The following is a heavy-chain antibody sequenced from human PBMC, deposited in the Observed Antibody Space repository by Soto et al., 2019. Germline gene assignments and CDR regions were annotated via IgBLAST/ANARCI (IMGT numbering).Heavy chain of an antibody. V-gene: IGHV3-33*01. J-gene: IGHJ4*02. Sequence: GGSLRLSCAASGFTFISYGMHWVRQAPCKGLEWVAVIWYDGSNKYYADSVKGRFTISRDNSKNTLYLQMNSLRAEDTAVYYCARDQKQYYFDHWGQGTLVTVSS. D-gene: IGHD6-19*01. CDR1: GFTFISYG. CDR3: ARDQKQYYFDH. CDR2: IWYDGSNK.